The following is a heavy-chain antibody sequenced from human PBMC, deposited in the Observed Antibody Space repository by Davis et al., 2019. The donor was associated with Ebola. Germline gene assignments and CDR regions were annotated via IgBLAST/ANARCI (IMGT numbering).Heavy chain of an antibody. V-gene: IGHV1-3*01. CDR2: VNGGNGNT. CDR3: ARATFGYNSGWYADY. D-gene: IGHD6-19*01. CDR1: GYTFTSYA. J-gene: IGHJ4*02. Sequence: ASAKVSCKASGYTFTSYAMHWVRHAPGQRLEWMGWVNGGNGNTKYSQRFQGRVTITTDTSASTAYLDLSSLRSDDTAVFYCARATFGYNSGWYADYWGQGTLVTVSS.